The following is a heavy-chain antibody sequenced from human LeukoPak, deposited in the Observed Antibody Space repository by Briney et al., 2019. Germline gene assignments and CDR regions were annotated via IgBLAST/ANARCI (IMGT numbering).Heavy chain of an antibody. D-gene: IGHD5-12*01. J-gene: IGHJ4*02. Sequence: GESLQISCKASGYSFTSYWIGWVRQMPGKGLEWMGIIYPYDSDTRYSPSFQGQVTISADKSISTAYLQWSNLKASDTAMYYCARHIGYSAWNPDYWGQGTLVTVSS. CDR3: ARHIGYSAWNPDY. V-gene: IGHV5-51*01. CDR1: GYSFTSYW. CDR2: IYPYDSDT.